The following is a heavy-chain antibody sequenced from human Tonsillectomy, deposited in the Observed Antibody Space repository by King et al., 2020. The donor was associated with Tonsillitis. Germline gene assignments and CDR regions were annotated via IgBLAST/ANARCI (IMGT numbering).Heavy chain of an antibody. CDR3: ARDRIVAVIGGGFDI. J-gene: IGHJ3*02. CDR2: IWYDGSNQ. Sequence: QLVQSGGGVVQPGRSLRLSCAASGFTFSSSGMHWVRQAPGRGLEWVAVIWYDGSNQYYADSVKGRFTLSRDNSKNTLYLQMNSLRAEDTAVYYCARDRIVAVIGGGFDIWGQGTRVTVSS. CDR1: GFTFSSSG. D-gene: IGHD3-22*01. V-gene: IGHV3-33*08.